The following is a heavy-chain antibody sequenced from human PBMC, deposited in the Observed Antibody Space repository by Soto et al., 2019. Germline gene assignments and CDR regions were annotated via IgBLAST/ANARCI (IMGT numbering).Heavy chain of an antibody. D-gene: IGHD6-13*01. V-gene: IGHV5-10-1*01. Sequence: GESLKISCKGSGDSFTSYWISWVRQMPGKGLEWMGRIDPSDSYTNYSPSFQGHVTISADKSISTAYLQWSSLKASDTAMYYCASPLRDGAASDYYYYGMDVWGQGTTVTVSS. CDR3: ASPLRDGAASDYYYYGMDV. J-gene: IGHJ6*02. CDR1: GDSFTSYW. CDR2: IDPSDSYT.